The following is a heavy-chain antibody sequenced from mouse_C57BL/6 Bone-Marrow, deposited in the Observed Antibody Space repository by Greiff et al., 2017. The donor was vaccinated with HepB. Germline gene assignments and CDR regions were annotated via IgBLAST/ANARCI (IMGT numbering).Heavy chain of an antibody. CDR2: ISGGGGNT. Sequence: EVKVVESGGGLVKPGGSLKLSCAASGFTFSSYTMSWVRQTPEKRLEWVATISGGGGNTYYPDSVKGRFTISRDNAKNTLYLQMSSLRSEDTALYYCARHRYYGSSYGAMDYWGQGTSVTVSS. CDR3: ARHRYYGSSYGAMDY. V-gene: IGHV5-9*01. J-gene: IGHJ4*01. CDR1: GFTFSSYT. D-gene: IGHD1-1*01.